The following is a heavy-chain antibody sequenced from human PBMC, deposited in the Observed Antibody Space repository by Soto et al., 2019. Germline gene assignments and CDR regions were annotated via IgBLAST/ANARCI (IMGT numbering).Heavy chain of an antibody. V-gene: IGHV1-18*04. CDR1: GYTFTSYG. CDR3: ARDPQTAAY. J-gene: IGHJ4*02. D-gene: IGHD1-1*01. CDR2: ISAYNANT. Sequence: QVQLVQSGAEVKKPGASVKVSCKASGYTFTSYGISWVRQAPGQGLEWTGWISAYNANTKYAQKSQGRVTMTTDTSTRTAHMAPSSLTTDDTAVYDCARDPQTAAYWGQGALVTAPS.